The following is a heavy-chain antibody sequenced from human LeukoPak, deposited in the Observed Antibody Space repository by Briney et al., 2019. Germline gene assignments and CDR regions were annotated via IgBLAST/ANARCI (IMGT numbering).Heavy chain of an antibody. CDR2: INPNSGGT. D-gene: IGHD1-14*01. V-gene: IGHV1-2*02. J-gene: IGHJ4*02. Sequence: ASVRVSCKASGYTFTGYYMHWVRQAPGQGLEWMGWINPNSGGTNYTQKFQGRVTMTRDTSISTAYLELNRLTSDDTAVYYCARVLARYGNLDYWGQGILVTVSS. CDR1: GYTFTGYY. CDR3: ARVLARYGNLDY.